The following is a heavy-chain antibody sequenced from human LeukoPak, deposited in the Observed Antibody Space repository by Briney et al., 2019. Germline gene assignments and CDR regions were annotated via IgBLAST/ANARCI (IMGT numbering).Heavy chain of an antibody. Sequence: SETLSLTCTLSGGSISSSSYYWGWIRQPPGKGLEWIGSIYYSGSTYYNPSLKSRVTISVDTSKNQFSLKLSSVTAADTAVYYCARHREQQLVPSYYYYYMDVWGKGTTVTVSS. CDR3: ARHREQQLVPSYYYYYMDV. CDR2: IYYSGST. D-gene: IGHD6-13*01. V-gene: IGHV4-39*01. J-gene: IGHJ6*03. CDR1: GGSISSSSYY.